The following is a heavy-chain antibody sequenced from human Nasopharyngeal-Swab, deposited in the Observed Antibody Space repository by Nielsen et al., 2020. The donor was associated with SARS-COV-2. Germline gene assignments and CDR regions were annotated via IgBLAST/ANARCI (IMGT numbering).Heavy chain of an antibody. CDR1: GGSFSGYY. CDR2: INHSGST. V-gene: IGHV4-34*01. J-gene: IGHJ4*02. Sequence: SETLSLTCAVYGGSFSGYYWSWIRQPPGKGLEWIGEINHSGSTNYNPSLKSRVTISVDTSTNQFSLKLSSVTAADTAVYYCARGFHPRHYYDSSGSSLDYWGQGTLVTVSS. D-gene: IGHD3-22*01. CDR3: ARGFHPRHYYDSSGSSLDY.